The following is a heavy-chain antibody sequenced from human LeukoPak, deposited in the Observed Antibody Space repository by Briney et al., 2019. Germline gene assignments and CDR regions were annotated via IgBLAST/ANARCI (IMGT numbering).Heavy chain of an antibody. CDR2: IYTSGST. V-gene: IGHV4-4*07. CDR1: GGSISSYY. Sequence: SETLSLTCTVSGGSISSYYWSWIRQPAGKGLEWIGRIYTSGSTNYNPSLKSRVTMSVDTSKNQFSLKLSSVTAADTAVYYCARRYSSGWSNWFDPWGQGTLVTVSS. J-gene: IGHJ5*02. CDR3: ARRYSSGWSNWFDP. D-gene: IGHD6-19*01.